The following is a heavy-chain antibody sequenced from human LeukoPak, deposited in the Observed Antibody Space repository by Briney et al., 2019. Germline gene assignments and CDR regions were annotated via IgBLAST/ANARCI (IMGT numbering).Heavy chain of an antibody. Sequence: ASVKVSCKASGYIFTGYYIHWVRQAPGQGLEWMGWISAYNGNTNYAQKLQGRVTMTTDTSTSTAYMELRSLRSDDTAVYYCARDHSGRIGTTVTALIKARFDYWGQGTLVTVSS. CDR1: GYIFTGYY. CDR3: ARDHSGRIGTTVTALIKARFDY. CDR2: ISAYNGNT. J-gene: IGHJ4*02. V-gene: IGHV1-18*04. D-gene: IGHD4-17*01.